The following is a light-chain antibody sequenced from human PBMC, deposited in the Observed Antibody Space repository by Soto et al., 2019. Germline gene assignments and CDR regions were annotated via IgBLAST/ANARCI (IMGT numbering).Light chain of an antibody. CDR1: SSDVGGHNY. Sequence: QSALTQPASVSGSPGQSITISCTGTSSDVGGHNYVSWYQQHPGKAPKLMIYEVSNRPSGVSNRFSGSKSGNTASLTISGLQEEDDADYYCSSYTSSPIVFGGGTKLTVL. CDR2: EVS. J-gene: IGLJ3*02. CDR3: SSYTSSPIV. V-gene: IGLV2-14*01.